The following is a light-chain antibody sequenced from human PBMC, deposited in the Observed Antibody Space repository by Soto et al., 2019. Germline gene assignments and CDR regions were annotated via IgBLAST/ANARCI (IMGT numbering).Light chain of an antibody. CDR3: QVWDSSSERV. Sequence: SYELTQPPSVSVAPGQTARITCGGNNIGSKSVHWYQQKPGQAPVLVVYDDSDWPSGIPERFSGSNSGNTATLTISRVEAGDEADYYCQVWDSSSERVFGTGTKLTVL. CDR2: DDS. V-gene: IGLV3-21*02. J-gene: IGLJ1*01. CDR1: NIGSKS.